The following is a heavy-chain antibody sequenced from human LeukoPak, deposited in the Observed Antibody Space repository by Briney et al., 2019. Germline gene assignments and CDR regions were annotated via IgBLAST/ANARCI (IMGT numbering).Heavy chain of an antibody. Sequence: GGSLRLSFAASGFTFSSYSMNWVRQAPGKGLEWVSSISSSSSYIYYADSVKGRFTISRDNSKNTLYLQMNSLRAEDTAVYYCAKRMGPSIAATDLDYWGQGTLVTVSS. V-gene: IGHV3-21*01. CDR2: ISSSSSYI. D-gene: IGHD6-13*01. CDR3: AKRMGPSIAATDLDY. J-gene: IGHJ4*02. CDR1: GFTFSSYS.